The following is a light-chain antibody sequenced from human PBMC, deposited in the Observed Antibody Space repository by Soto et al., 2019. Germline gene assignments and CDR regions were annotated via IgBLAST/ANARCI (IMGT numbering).Light chain of an antibody. J-gene: IGKJ2*01. Sequence: DIQMTQSPPSLSASVGDSVTITCRASQSINSYLNWYQQKPGKAPDLLIYVASSLQSGVPSRFSGSGSGTDFTLTISSLQPEDSATYYCQQSYSVPYTFGQGTKMEIK. V-gene: IGKV1-39*01. CDR3: QQSYSVPYT. CDR1: QSINSY. CDR2: VAS.